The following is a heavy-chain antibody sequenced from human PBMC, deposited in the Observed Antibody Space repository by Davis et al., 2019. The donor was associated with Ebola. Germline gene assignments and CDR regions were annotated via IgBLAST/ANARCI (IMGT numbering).Heavy chain of an antibody. Sequence: GGSLRLSCTASGFTFGDYAMSWVRQAPGRGLEWVGFIRSKAYGGTTDYAAPVKGRFTISRDDSKNTLYLQMNSLKTEDTAVYYCTTDGYYDFWSGYYTGDYWGQGTLVTVSS. D-gene: IGHD3-3*01. V-gene: IGHV3-49*04. CDR1: GFTFGDYA. J-gene: IGHJ4*02. CDR3: TTDGYYDFWSGYYTGDY. CDR2: IRSKAYGGTT.